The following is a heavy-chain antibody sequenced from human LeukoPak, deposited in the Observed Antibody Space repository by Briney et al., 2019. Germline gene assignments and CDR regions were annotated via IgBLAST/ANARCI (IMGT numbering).Heavy chain of an antibody. J-gene: IGHJ4*02. CDR2: IYYSGST. CDR3: ARRYSSSWYFDY. Sequence: SETLSLTCSVSGGSISSYYWSWIRQPPGKGLEWIGYIYYSGSTNYNPSLKSRVTISVDTSKNQFSLKLSSVTAADTAVYYCARRYSSSWYFDYWGQGTLVTVSS. CDR1: GGSISSYY. V-gene: IGHV4-59*08. D-gene: IGHD6-13*01.